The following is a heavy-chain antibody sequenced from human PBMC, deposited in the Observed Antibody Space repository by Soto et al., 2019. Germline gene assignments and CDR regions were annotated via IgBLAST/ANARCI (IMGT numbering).Heavy chain of an antibody. CDR1: GYTFTSYA. V-gene: IGHV1-3*01. CDR2: INAGNGNT. CDR3: ARALRYYDCSGYYP. Sequence: ASVKVSCKASGYTFTSYAMHWVRQAPGQRLEWMGWINAGNGNTKYSQKFQGRVTITRDTSASTAYMELSSLRSEDTAVYYCARALRYYDCSGYYPWGQGTLVTVSS. D-gene: IGHD3-22*01. J-gene: IGHJ5*02.